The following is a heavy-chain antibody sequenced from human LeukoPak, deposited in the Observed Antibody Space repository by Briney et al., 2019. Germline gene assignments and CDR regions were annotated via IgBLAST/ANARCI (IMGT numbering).Heavy chain of an antibody. D-gene: IGHD3-10*01. CDR2: ISYDGSNK. CDR3: ARGSRRNYFDY. CDR1: GFTFSSYA. V-gene: IGHV3-30*04. J-gene: IGHJ4*02. Sequence: GGSLRLSCAASGFTFSSYAMHWARQAPGKGLEWVAVISYDGSNKYYADSVKGRFTISRDNSKNTLYLQMNSLRAEDTAVYYCARGSRRNYFDYWGQGTLVTVSS.